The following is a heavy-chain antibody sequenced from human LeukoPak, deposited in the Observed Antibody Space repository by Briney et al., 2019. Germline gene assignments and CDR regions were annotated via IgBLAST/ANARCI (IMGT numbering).Heavy chain of an antibody. Sequence: ASVKVSCKASGYIFTDYYMHWVRQAPGQELGWMGRINPNSGNTGYAKKFQGRVTMTRNTSISTAYMELSSLRSEDTAVYYCARPNSVLRFLEWPKGGYYYYYMDVWGKGTTVTVSS. CDR1: GYIFTDYY. V-gene: IGHV1/OR15-1*04. CDR3: ARPNSVLRFLEWPKGGYYYYYMDV. J-gene: IGHJ6*03. D-gene: IGHD3-3*01. CDR2: INPNSGNT.